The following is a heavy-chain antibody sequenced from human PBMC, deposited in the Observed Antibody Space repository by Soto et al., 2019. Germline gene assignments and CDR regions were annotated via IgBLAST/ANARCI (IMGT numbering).Heavy chain of an antibody. CDR2: IWYDGSNK. D-gene: IGHD4-17*01. Sequence: GGSLRLSCAASGFTFSSYGMHWVRQAPGKGLEWVAVIWYDGSNKYYADSVKGRFTISRDNSKNTLYLQMNSLRAEDTAVYYCARGDYGSYDAFDIWGQGTMVTVSS. CDR1: GFTFSSYG. V-gene: IGHV3-33*01. CDR3: ARGDYGSYDAFDI. J-gene: IGHJ3*02.